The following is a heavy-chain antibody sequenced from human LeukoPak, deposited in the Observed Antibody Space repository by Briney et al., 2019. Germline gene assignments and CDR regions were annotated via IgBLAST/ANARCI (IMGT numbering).Heavy chain of an antibody. CDR2: IYYSGST. CDR3: ARDTPEGGFYYMDV. V-gene: IGHV4-39*02. J-gene: IGHJ6*03. Sequence: SSETLSLTCTVSGGSISSSSYYWGWIRQPPGKGLEWIGSIYYSGSTYYNPSLKSRVTISVDTSKNQFSLKLSSVTAADTAVYYCARDTPEGGFYYMDVWGKGTTVTVSS. D-gene: IGHD2-15*01. CDR1: GGSISSSSYY.